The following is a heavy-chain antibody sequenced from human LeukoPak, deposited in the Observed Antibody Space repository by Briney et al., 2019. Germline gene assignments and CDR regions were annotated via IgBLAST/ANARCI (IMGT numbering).Heavy chain of an antibody. CDR2: IYYTGNT. CDR3: ARVPGGWINWFDP. CDR1: GDSITGYY. Sequence: PSETLSLTCTVSGDSITGYYWGWIRQPPGKGLEWIGNIYYTGNTYYNASLKSRVTIPVDTSKNQFSLKVISMTAADTAVYYCARVPGGWINWFDPWGQGTLVTVSS. V-gene: IGHV4-39*07. J-gene: IGHJ5*02. D-gene: IGHD6-19*01.